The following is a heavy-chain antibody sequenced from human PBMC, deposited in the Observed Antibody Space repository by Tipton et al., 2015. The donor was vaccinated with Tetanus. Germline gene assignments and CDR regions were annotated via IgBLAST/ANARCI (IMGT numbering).Heavy chain of an antibody. Sequence: QSGAEVKKPGSSMRLSCKASGNTFSSSTLSWVRQAPGHGLEWMGMIVPLFGSAYYAQKFQDRVTITADKSASTAYLELSSLTSDDTAVYFCARGHSPLYNWNFGYFDFWGQGTLVTVSS. V-gene: IGHV1-69*06. CDR3: ARGHSPLYNWNFGYFDF. D-gene: IGHD1-7*01. CDR1: GNTFSSST. CDR2: IVPLFGSA. J-gene: IGHJ4*02.